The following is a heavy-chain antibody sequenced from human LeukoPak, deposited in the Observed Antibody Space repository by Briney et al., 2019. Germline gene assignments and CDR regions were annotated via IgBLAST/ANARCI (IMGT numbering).Heavy chain of an antibody. D-gene: IGHD1-26*01. CDR3: ARGDSGSYYDYFDY. J-gene: IGHJ4*02. V-gene: IGHV1-2*02. CDR2: INPNSGGT. Sequence: ASVKVSCKASGYTFTSYYMHWVRQAPGQGLEWMGWINPNSGGTNYAQKFQGRVTMTRDTSISTAYMELSRLRSDDTAVYYCARGDSGSYYDYFDYWGQGTLVTVSS. CDR1: GYTFTSYY.